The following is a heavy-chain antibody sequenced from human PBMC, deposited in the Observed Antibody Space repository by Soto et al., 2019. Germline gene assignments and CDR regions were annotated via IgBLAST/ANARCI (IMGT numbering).Heavy chain of an antibody. J-gene: IGHJ4*02. Sequence: ESLKISCKGSGYSFTDYWTGWVRQVPGEGLEWLAMIYPGDSDTRYSPSFQGQVTISADRSITTAYLQWGSLKASDTAMYYCAAYTASSGRHFGYWGQGTLVTVSS. D-gene: IGHD3-16*01. CDR1: GYSFTDYW. V-gene: IGHV5-51*01. CDR3: AAYTASSGRHFGY. CDR2: IYPGDSDT.